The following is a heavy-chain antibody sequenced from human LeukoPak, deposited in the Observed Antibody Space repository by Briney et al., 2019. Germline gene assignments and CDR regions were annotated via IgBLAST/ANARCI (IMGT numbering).Heavy chain of an antibody. CDR2: ISSSSAYI. CDR1: GFTFSSYS. D-gene: IGHD5-24*01. J-gene: IGHJ3*02. Sequence: KSGGSLRLSCAASGFTFSSYSMNWVRQAPGKGLGWVSFISSSSAYISYTDSVKGRFTISRDNAKNSLYLQMNNLRAEDTSVYYCAKKMDDAFDIWGQGTMVTVSS. CDR3: AKKMDDAFDI. V-gene: IGHV3-21*01.